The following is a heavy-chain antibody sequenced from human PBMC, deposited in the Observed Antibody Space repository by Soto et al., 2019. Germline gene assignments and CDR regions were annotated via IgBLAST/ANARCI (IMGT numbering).Heavy chain of an antibody. CDR2: INGDGTTT. Sequence: GGSLRLSCAASGFPFGPFYMHWVRQAPGKGLEWVSHINGDGTTTVYADSVKGRFTISRDNAKNTLYLQMNSLRADDTAVYYCARSIRFLAIDFWGQGTLVTVSS. CDR1: GFPFGPFY. D-gene: IGHD3-3*01. V-gene: IGHV3-74*01. J-gene: IGHJ4*02. CDR3: ARSIRFLAIDF.